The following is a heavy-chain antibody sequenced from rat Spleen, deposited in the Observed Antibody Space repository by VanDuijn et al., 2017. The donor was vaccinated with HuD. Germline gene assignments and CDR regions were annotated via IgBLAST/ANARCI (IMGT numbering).Heavy chain of an antibody. CDR3: TTDRGGGAAISLFDY. Sequence: EVQLVESGGGLVQPGRSMKLSCAASGFTFSNSYMAWVRQAPGKGLEWVSSINTDGGSTYYPDSVKGRFTISRDNAKSTLYLQMDSLRSEDTATYYCTTDRGGGAAISLFDYWGQGVMVTVSS. CDR2: INTDGGST. V-gene: IGHV5-27*01. CDR1: GFTFSNSY. D-gene: IGHD1-2*01. J-gene: IGHJ2*01.